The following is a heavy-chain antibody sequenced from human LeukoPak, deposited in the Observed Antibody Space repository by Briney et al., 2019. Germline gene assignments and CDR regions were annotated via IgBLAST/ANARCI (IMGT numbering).Heavy chain of an antibody. CDR1: GFIFSSLG. CDR3: ARDSTVVAATSSLPSDAFDI. Sequence: PGGSLRLSCAASGFIFSSLGMNWVRQAPGKGLEWVSHISSSSNSIYYADSVKGRFTISRDNAKNSLYLQMNSLRAEDTAVYYCARDSTVVAATSSLPSDAFDIWGQGTMVTVSS. D-gene: IGHD2-15*01. CDR2: ISSSSNSI. J-gene: IGHJ3*02. V-gene: IGHV3-48*01.